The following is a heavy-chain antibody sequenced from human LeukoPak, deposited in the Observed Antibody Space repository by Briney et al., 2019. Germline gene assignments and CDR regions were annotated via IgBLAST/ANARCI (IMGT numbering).Heavy chain of an antibody. J-gene: IGHJ4*02. CDR2: IYTGGGR. CDR3: ARGIDY. CDR1: GFTFSSYG. V-gene: IGHV3-NL1*01. Sequence: GGSLRLSCAASGFTFSSYGFHWVRQAPGKELEWVSVIYTGGGRYYADSVRGRFTISRDTSKNMVFLQMNSLRVEDTAVYYCARGIDYWGRGTLVTVSS.